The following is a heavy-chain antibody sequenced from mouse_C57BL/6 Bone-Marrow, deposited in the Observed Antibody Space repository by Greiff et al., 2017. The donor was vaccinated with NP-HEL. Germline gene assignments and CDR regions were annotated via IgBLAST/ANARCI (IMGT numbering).Heavy chain of an antibody. D-gene: IGHD1-1*01. J-gene: IGHJ1*03. Sequence: EVKLQESGGGLVQPGESLKLSCESNEYEFPSHDMSWVRKTPEKRLELVAAINSDGGSTYYPDTMERRFIISRDNTKKTLYLQMSSLRSEDTALYYCASITTVPWSFDVWGTGTTVTVSS. CDR1: EYEFPSHD. CDR3: ASITTVPWSFDV. CDR2: INSDGGST. V-gene: IGHV5-2*01.